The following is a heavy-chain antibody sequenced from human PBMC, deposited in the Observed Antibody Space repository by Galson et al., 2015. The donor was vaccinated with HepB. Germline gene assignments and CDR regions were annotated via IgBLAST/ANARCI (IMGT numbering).Heavy chain of an antibody. J-gene: IGHJ1*01. Sequence: SLRLSCAASGFTFRTYSLNWVRQAPGKGLEWVSSISATNRYIYYADSVRGRFTISRDNAKNSVSLQMNSLRAEDTALYYCARDDVAEYSGRWSTMSVWGQGTLVTVSS. V-gene: IGHV3-21*01. CDR3: ARDDVAEYSGRWSTMSV. CDR1: GFTFRTYS. D-gene: IGHD6-19*01. CDR2: ISATNRYI.